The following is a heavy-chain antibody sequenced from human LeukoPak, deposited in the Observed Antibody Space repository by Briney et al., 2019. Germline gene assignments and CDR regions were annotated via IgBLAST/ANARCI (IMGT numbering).Heavy chain of an antibody. J-gene: IGHJ4*02. CDR2: IDTHTGNP. D-gene: IGHD2-21*01. CDR1: GGTFSSYA. Sequence: ASVKVSCKASGGTFSSYAISWVRQVPGQGPEWMGWIDTHTGNPTYAQGFTGRFVFSSDTSVSTAYMQINNLKTEDTALYYCARNFASDSSLIDYWGQGTLVTVSS. CDR3: ARNFASDSSLIDY. V-gene: IGHV7-4-1*02.